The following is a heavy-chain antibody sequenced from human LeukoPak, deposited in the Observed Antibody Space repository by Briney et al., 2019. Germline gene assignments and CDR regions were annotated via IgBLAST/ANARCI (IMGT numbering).Heavy chain of an antibody. V-gene: IGHV1-69*13. CDR3: ARDGGTMVRGVTSSPGRYYYYYMDV. Sequence: SVKVSCKASGGTFSSYAISWVRQAPGQGLEWMGGIIPIFGTANYAQKFQGRVAITADESTSTAYMELSSLRSEDTAVYYCARDGGTMVRGVTSSPGRYYYYYMDVWGKGTTVTVSS. D-gene: IGHD3-10*01. CDR2: IIPIFGTA. J-gene: IGHJ6*03. CDR1: GGTFSSYA.